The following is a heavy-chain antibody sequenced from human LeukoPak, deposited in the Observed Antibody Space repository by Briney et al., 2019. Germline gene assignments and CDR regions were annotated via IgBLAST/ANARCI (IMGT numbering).Heavy chain of an antibody. CDR3: AREEVLGGAAPSYYYYYYMDV. J-gene: IGHJ6*03. Sequence: GGSLRLSCAASGFTFSDYYMSWIRQAPGKGLEWVSYISSSGSTIYYADSVKGRFTISRDNAKNSLYLQMNSLRAEDTAVYYCAREEVLGGAAPSYYYYYYMDVWGKGTTVTVSS. CDR2: ISSSGSTI. V-gene: IGHV3-11*01. D-gene: IGHD3-16*01. CDR1: GFTFSDYY.